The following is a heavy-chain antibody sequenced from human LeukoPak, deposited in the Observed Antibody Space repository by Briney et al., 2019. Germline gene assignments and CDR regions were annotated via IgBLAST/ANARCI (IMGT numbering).Heavy chain of an antibody. V-gene: IGHV4-34*01. Sequence: SETLSLTCAVYGGSFSGYYWSWIRQPPGKGLEWIGEINHSGSTNYNPSLKSRVTISVDTSKNQFSLKLSSVTAADTAVYYCADRDSSGYYLGYWGQGTLVTVSS. CDR1: GGSFSGYY. J-gene: IGHJ4*02. D-gene: IGHD3-22*01. CDR2: INHSGST. CDR3: ADRDSSGYYLGY.